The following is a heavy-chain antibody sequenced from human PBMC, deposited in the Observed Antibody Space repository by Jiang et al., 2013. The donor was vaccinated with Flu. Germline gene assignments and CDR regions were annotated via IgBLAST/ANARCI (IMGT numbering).Heavy chain of an antibody. CDR1: GGSISSSNW. CDR2: IYHSGST. D-gene: IGHD3-3*01. Sequence: EYGSGLVKPSGTLSLTCAVSGGSISSSNWWSWVRQPPGKGLEWIGEIYHSGSTNYNPSLKSRVTISVDKSKNQFSLKLSSVTAADTAVYYCAREVRDFWSGPQPYFDYWGQGTLVTVSS. J-gene: IGHJ4*02. V-gene: IGHV4-4*02. CDR3: AREVRDFWSGPQPYFDY.